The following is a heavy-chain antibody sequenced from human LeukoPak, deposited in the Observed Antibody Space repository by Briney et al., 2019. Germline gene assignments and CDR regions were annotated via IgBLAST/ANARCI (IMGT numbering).Heavy chain of an antibody. Sequence: PGGSLRLSCTASGFTFSSYAMSWVRQAPGKGLEWVSAISGSGGSTYYADSVRGRFTISRDNSKNTLYLQMNSLRAEDTAVYYCAKMATIENDFDYWGQGTLVTVSS. CDR3: AKMATIENDFDY. CDR2: ISGSGGST. J-gene: IGHJ4*02. V-gene: IGHV3-23*01. D-gene: IGHD5-24*01. CDR1: GFTFSSYA.